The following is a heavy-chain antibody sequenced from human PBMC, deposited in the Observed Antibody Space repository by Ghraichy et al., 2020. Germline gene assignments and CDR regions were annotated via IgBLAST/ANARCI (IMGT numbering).Heavy chain of an antibody. J-gene: IGHJ4*02. D-gene: IGHD3-10*01. V-gene: IGHV3-7*01. Sequence: WGSLRLSCAASGFTFSSFWMSWVRQAPGKGLEWVANIKQEGSEKYYVDSVKSRFTISRDNAKNSLYLQMNSLRAEDTAVYYCARDRRILLWFGELSYWGQGTLVTVSS. CDR3: ARDRRILLWFGELSY. CDR2: IKQEGSEK. CDR1: GFTFSSFW.